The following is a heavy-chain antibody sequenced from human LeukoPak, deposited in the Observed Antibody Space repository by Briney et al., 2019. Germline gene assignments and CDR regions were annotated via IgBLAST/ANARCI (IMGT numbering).Heavy chain of an antibody. Sequence: PGGSLRLSCAASGFTFSSYSMNWVRQAPGKGLEWVSSISSSSSYIYYTDSVKGRFTISRDNAKNSLYLQMNSLRAEDTAVYYCARGSSGSSNFDYWGQGTLATVSS. CDR2: ISSSSSYI. V-gene: IGHV3-21*01. CDR3: ARGSSGSSNFDY. D-gene: IGHD1-26*01. CDR1: GFTFSSYS. J-gene: IGHJ4*02.